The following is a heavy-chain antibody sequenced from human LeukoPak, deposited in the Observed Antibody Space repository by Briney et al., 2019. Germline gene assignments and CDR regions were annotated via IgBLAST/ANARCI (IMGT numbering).Heavy chain of an antibody. CDR2: IYHSGST. V-gene: IGHV4-4*02. J-gene: IGHJ4*02. CDR3: AKYGGIPGRPLTD. CDR1: GGSISSSNW. Sequence: PSGTLSLTCAVSGGSISSSNWWSWVRQPPGKGLEWIGEIYHSGSTNYNPSLKSRVTISVDKSKNQFSLKLSSVTAADTAVYYCAKYGGIPGRPLTDWGQGTLVTVSS. D-gene: IGHD2/OR15-2a*01.